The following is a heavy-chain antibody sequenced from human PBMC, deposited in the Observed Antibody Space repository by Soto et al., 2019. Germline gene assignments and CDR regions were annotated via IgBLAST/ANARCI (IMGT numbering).Heavy chain of an antibody. CDR3: AKSFAVAFSDAFDI. J-gene: IGHJ3*02. V-gene: IGHV3-23*01. Sequence: GRSLRLSCAASGVTFIGYAMSWVRQAPGKGLEWVSAISGSGGSTYYADSVKGRFTISRDNSKNTLYLQMNSLRAEDTAVYYCAKSFAVAFSDAFDIWGQGTMVTVSS. CDR2: ISGSGGST. CDR1: GVTFIGYA. D-gene: IGHD6-19*01.